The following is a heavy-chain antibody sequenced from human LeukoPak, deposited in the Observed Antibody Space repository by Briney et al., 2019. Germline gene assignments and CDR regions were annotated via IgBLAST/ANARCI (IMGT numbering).Heavy chain of an antibody. J-gene: IGHJ4*02. V-gene: IGHV1-18*01. Sequence: ASVKVSCKASGYTFTSYGISWVRQAPGQGLEWMGWISAYNGNTNYAQKLQGRVTMTTDTSTSTAYMELGSLRSDDSAVYYCARAAHLRYGSGSYNNYWGQGTLVTVSS. CDR2: ISAYNGNT. CDR1: GYTFTSYG. CDR3: ARAAHLRYGSGSYNNY. D-gene: IGHD3-10*01.